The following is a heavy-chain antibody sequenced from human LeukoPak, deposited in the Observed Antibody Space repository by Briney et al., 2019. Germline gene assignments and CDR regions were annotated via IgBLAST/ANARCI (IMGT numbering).Heavy chain of an antibody. CDR3: AREDSSGWYRAFDI. D-gene: IGHD6-19*01. CDR2: IYSGGST. CDR1: GFTVSSNY. Sequence: PGGSLRLSCAASGFTVSSNYMSWVRQAPGKGLEWVSVIYSGGSTYYADSVKGRFTISRDNSKNTLYLQMNSLRAEDTAVYYCAREDSSGWYRAFDIWGQGTMVTVSS. J-gene: IGHJ3*02. V-gene: IGHV3-53*05.